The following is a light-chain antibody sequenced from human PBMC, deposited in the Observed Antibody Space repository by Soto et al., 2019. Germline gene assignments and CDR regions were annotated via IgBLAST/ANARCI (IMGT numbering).Light chain of an antibody. CDR2: GAS. Sequence: EIVMTQSPATLSVSPGERATLSCRASQSVSSNLAWYQQKPGQAPRLLIYGASTSATGIPARFNGSGSETEFTLTISSLQSEDFAVYYCQQDNNWSPGYTFGQGTKLEIK. J-gene: IGKJ2*01. CDR3: QQDNNWSPGYT. V-gene: IGKV3-15*01. CDR1: QSVSSN.